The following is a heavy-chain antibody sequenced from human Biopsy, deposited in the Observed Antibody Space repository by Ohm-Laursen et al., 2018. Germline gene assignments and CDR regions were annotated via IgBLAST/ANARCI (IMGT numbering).Heavy chain of an antibody. D-gene: IGHD1-26*01. CDR3: ARDPIVGSKADGMDV. J-gene: IGHJ6*02. CDR2: IWYDGSIE. CDR1: GFTFTKHA. V-gene: IGHV3-33*01. Sequence: SSLRLSCSASGFTFTKHAMNWVRQAPGKGLEWVAVIWYDGSIEYYADSVKGRFTISRDNSKNTVYLQMNSLRVEDTAVYYCARDPIVGSKADGMDVWGQGTTVTVSS.